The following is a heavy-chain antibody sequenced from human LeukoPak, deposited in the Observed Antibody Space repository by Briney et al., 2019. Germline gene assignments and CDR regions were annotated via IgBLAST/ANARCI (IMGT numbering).Heavy chain of an antibody. CDR2: IYYSGST. CDR3: ARHFRHFDY. Sequence: PSETLSLTCTVSGVSISSSSYYWGWIRQPPGRGLEWIGSIYYSGSTYYNPSLKSRVTISVDTSKNQFSLKLSSVTAADTAVYYCARHFRHFDYWGQGTLVTVSS. CDR1: GVSISSSSYY. J-gene: IGHJ4*02. V-gene: IGHV4-39*01.